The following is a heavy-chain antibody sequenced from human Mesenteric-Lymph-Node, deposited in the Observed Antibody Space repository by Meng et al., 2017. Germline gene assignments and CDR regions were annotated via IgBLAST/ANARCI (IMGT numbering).Heavy chain of an antibody. J-gene: IGHJ6*02. CDR3: AAIAAAGSLYYYYGMDV. CDR2: IYSGGST. CDR1: GFSLYNYA. V-gene: IGHV3-66*02. Sequence: GGSLRLSCAASGFSLYNYAMSWVRQAPGKGLEWVSVIYSGGSTYYADSVKGRFTISRDNSKNTLYLQMNSLRAEDTAVYYCAAIAAAGSLYYYYGMDVWGQGTTVTVSS. D-gene: IGHD6-13*01.